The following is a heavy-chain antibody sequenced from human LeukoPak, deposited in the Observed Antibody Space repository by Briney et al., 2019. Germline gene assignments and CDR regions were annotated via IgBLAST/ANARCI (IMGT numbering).Heavy chain of an antibody. D-gene: IGHD3-22*01. CDR1: GFTFSRYG. CDR3: AKEGRAVVTYFDY. J-gene: IGHJ4*02. V-gene: IGHV3-30*18. Sequence: PGGSLRLSCEASGFTFSRYGIHWVRQAPGKGLDWVALTSYDGSNTYYADSVKGRFTISRDNSKNTLYLQMNSLRTEDTAVYYCAKEGRAVVTYFDYWGQGTLVTVSS. CDR2: TSYDGSNT.